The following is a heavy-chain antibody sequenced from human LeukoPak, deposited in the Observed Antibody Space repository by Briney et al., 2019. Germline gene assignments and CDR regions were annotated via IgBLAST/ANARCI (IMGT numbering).Heavy chain of an antibody. V-gene: IGHV1-2*02. CDR3: ATEVTD. CDR1: GYTFSGYY. D-gene: IGHD5-18*01. J-gene: IGHJ4*02. Sequence: GASVMVSCKASGYTFSGYYMHWVRQAPGQGLEWMGWINPNSGGTKYAQKFQGRVTMTRDTSISTAYMELSRLRSDDTAVYYCATEVTDWGQGTLVTVSS. CDR2: INPNSGGT.